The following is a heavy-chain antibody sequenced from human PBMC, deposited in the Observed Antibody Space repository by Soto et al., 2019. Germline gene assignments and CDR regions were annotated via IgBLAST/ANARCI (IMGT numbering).Heavy chain of an antibody. D-gene: IGHD6-6*01. V-gene: IGHV3-23*01. J-gene: IGHJ4*02. CDR2: ISTSIYAT. CDR3: AKDRPVAARNFDY. Sequence: GSLRVSGAASVFAGSNYAMHWVRQDPGKGLEWVSSISTSIYATYYADSVKGRFTISRDDSKNTLYLQMNSLRGDDSSVYYCAKDRPVAARNFDYWGQRTQVTVSS. CDR1: VFAGSNYA.